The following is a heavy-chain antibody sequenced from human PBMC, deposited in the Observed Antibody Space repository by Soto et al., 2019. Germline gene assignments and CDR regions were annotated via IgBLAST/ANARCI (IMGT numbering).Heavy chain of an antibody. CDR2: IIPIFGTA. Sequence: QVPLVQSGAEVKKPGSSVKVSCKASGGTFSSYAISWVRQAPGQGLEWMGGIIPIFGTANYAQKFQGRVTITADKSTSTAYMELSSLRSEDTAVYYCAREGFGPPGGAFDIWGQGTMVTVSS. J-gene: IGHJ3*02. CDR1: GGTFSSYA. CDR3: AREGFGPPGGAFDI. D-gene: IGHD3-10*01. V-gene: IGHV1-69*06.